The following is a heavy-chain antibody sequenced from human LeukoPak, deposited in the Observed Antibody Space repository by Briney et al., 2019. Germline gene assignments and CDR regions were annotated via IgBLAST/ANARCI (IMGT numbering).Heavy chain of an antibody. CDR3: ARSAVQANTPFYFDF. V-gene: IGHV3-48*01. CDR1: GFIFDSYG. D-gene: IGHD1-26*01. Sequence: GGSLRLSCSASGFIFDSYGLNWVRQAPGSGLQWVAYISAGSSNTFYADSVKGRFTISRDDADNFLHLQMNSLSAEDTAVYYCARSAVQANTPFYFDFWGQGALVTVSS. J-gene: IGHJ4*02. CDR2: ISAGSSNT.